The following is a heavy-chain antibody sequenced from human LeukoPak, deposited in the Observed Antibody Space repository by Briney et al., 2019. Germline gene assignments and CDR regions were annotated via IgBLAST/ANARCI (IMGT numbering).Heavy chain of an antibody. V-gene: IGHV4-59*11. D-gene: IGHD2-8*01. CDR1: GGSINSHY. Sequence: SETLSLTCTVSGGSINSHYWSWVRQPPGKGLVWIGYISYSGNTNYNPSLKSRVTVSMHTSKNQLSLKLNSVTAADTAVYYCASSGQCTNGLCRDVGYMDVWGKGTTVTVSS. J-gene: IGHJ6*03. CDR3: ASSGQCTNGLCRDVGYMDV. CDR2: ISYSGNT.